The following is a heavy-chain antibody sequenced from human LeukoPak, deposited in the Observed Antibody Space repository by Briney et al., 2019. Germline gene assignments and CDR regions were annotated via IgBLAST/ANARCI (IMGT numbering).Heavy chain of an antibody. V-gene: IGHV4-39*07. J-gene: IGHJ5*02. CDR1: GGSISSSSYY. CDR3: ARGYGDYSWFDP. D-gene: IGHD4-17*01. CDR2: IYYSGST. Sequence: SETLSLTCTVSGGSISSSSYYWGWIRQPPGKGLEWIGSIYYSGSTYYNPSLKSRVTISVDTSKNQFSLKLSSVTAADTAVYYCARGYGDYSWFDPWGQGTLVTVSS.